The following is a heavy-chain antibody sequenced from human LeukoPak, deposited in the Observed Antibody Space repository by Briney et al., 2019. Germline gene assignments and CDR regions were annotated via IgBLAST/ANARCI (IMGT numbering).Heavy chain of an antibody. V-gene: IGHV3-48*01. CDR2: ISFSSATV. CDR1: GFTFSSYS. Sequence: GGSLRLSCAASGFTFSSYSMNWVRQAPGKGLGWISYISFSSATVYYAGSVQGRFTISRDNAKNSLYLQMNSLRAEDTAVYYCARASYDNSGYYSGAGARADYWGQGILVTVSS. D-gene: IGHD3-22*01. CDR3: ARASYDNSGYYSGAGARADY. J-gene: IGHJ4*02.